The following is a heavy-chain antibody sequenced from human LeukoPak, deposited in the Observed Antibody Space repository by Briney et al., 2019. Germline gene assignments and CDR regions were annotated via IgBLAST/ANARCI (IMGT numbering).Heavy chain of an antibody. CDR2: IYYSGST. J-gene: IGHJ4*02. V-gene: IGHV4-61*08. CDR3: AREDYDYFDY. D-gene: IGHD3-22*01. CDR1: GFSLSTNGMC. Sequence: ESGPALVKPTQTLTLTCTFSGFSLSTNGMCVSWIRQPPGKGLEWIGYIYYSGSTNYNPSLKSRVTISVDTSKNQFSLKLSSVTAADTAVYYCAREDYDYFDYWGQGTLVTVSS.